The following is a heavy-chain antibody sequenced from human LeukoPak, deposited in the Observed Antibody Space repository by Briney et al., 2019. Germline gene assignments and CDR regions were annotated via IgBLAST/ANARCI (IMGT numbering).Heavy chain of an antibody. CDR1: EFTFSGYW. V-gene: IGHV3-7*01. Sequence: PGGSLRLSCAASEFTFSGYWMSWVRQAPGKGLEWVANVKQDGSEKYYADSVKGRFTISRDNSKNTLYLQMNSLRAEDTAVYYCAKDLFDYWGQGTLVTVSS. CDR2: VKQDGSEK. J-gene: IGHJ4*02. CDR3: AKDLFDY.